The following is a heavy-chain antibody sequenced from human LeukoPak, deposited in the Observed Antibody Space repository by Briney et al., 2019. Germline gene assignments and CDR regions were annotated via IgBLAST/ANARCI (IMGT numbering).Heavy chain of an antibody. J-gene: IGHJ4*02. CDR1: GDSIGSNNW. Sequence: SGTLSLTCAVSGDSIGSNNWWNWVRQSPGKGLEWIGEISHGESTNYSPSLKSRVTISLDRSKNQFSLKLTSVTAADTAVYYCARGKFRNTTEMDSSRNYFDYWGQGTLVTVSS. D-gene: IGHD3-22*01. V-gene: IGHV4-4*02. CDR2: ISHGEST. CDR3: ARGKFRNTTEMDSSRNYFDY.